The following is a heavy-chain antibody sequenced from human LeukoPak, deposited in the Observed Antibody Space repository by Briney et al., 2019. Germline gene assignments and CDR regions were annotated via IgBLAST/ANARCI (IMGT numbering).Heavy chain of an antibody. CDR3: ASSEGYCTNGVCYTGLYYYYGMDV. CDR1: GFTFSSYS. J-gene: IGHJ6*02. V-gene: IGHV3-21*01. Sequence: GGSLRLSRAASGFTFSSYSMNWVRPAPGKGLEWVSSISSSSSYIYYADSVKGRFTISRDNAKNSLYLQMNSLRAEDTAVYYCASSEGYCTNGVCYTGLYYYYGMDVWGQGTTVTVSS. CDR2: ISSSSSYI. D-gene: IGHD2-8*01.